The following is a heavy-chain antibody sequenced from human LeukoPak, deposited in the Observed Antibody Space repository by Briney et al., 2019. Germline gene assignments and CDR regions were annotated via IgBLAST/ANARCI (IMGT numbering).Heavy chain of an antibody. CDR3: ARHLTSGDYFDY. D-gene: IGHD4-17*01. J-gene: IGHJ4*02. V-gene: IGHV4-59*08. Sequence: SETLSLTCTVSGGSISTYYWSWLRQPPGKGLEWIGYVYYSGITDYNPSLRSRVTISVDTSKSQFSLKLSSVTAADTAVYYCARHLTSGDYFDYWGQGTLVTVSS. CDR2: VYYSGIT. CDR1: GGSISTYY.